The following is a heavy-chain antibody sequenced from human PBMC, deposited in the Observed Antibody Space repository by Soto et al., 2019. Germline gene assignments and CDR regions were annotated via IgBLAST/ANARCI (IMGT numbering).Heavy chain of an antibody. D-gene: IGHD5-12*01. V-gene: IGHV4-39*01. J-gene: IGHJ4*02. CDR2: IYYSGST. CDR3: ARPIVATSDY. CDR1: GGSISSSSYY. Sequence: QLQLQESGPGLVKPSETLSLTCTVSGGSISSSSYYWGWIRQPPGKGLEWIGSIYYSGSTYYNPSLKSRVTISVDTSKNQFSLKLTSVTAADTAVYYCARPIVATSDYWGQGTLVTVSS.